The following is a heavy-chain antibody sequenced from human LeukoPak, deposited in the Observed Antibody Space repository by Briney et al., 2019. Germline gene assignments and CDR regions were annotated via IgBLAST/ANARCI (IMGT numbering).Heavy chain of an antibody. Sequence: GASVKVSCKASGGTFSSYAISWVRQAPGQGLEWMGGIIPIFGTANYAQKFQGRVTITADESTSTAYMELSSLRSEDTAVYYCARSHHIHYYGSGSYYNYWGQGTLVTVSS. CDR2: IIPIFGTA. CDR3: ARSHHIHYYGSGSYYNY. CDR1: GGTFSSYA. V-gene: IGHV1-69*13. D-gene: IGHD3-10*01. J-gene: IGHJ4*02.